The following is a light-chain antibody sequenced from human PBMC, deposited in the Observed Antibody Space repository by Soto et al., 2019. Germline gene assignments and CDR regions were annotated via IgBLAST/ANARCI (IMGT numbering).Light chain of an antibody. CDR1: QSVSSNY. CDR2: GAS. J-gene: IGKJ2*01. Sequence: EIVLTQSPGTLSLSPGERATLSCRASQSVSSNYLAWYQQKPGQAPRLLIYGASSRATGIPDRFSGSGSGTDFTLTISRLEPEDFAVYYCQQYDTSPYTFGQGTKREIK. CDR3: QQYDTSPYT. V-gene: IGKV3-20*01.